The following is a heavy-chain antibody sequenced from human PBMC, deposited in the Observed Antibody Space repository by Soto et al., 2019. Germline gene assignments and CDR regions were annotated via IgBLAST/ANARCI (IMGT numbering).Heavy chain of an antibody. J-gene: IGHJ5*02. CDR3: ARDVAANNWFDP. D-gene: IGHD6-6*01. CDR1: GFTVSSNY. CDR2: IYSGGST. V-gene: IGHV3-66*01. Sequence: EVQLVESGGGLVQPGGSLRLSCAASGFTVSSNYMSWVRQAPGKGLELVSVIYSGGSTYYADSVKGRFTISRDNSKNTLYLQMNSLRAEDTAVYYCARDVAANNWFDPWGQGTLVTVSS.